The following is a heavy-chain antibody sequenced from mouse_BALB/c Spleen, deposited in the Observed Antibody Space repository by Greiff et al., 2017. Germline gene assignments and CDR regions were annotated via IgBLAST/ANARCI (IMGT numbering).Heavy chain of an antibody. Sequence: EVKLVESGGGLVKPGGSLKLSCAASGFTFSSYAMSWVRQTPEKRLEWVASISSGGSTYYPDSVKGRFTISRDNARNILYLQMSSLRSEDTAMYYCARGLWLRRYYFDYWGQGTTLTVSS. CDR3: ARGLWLRRYYFDY. CDR1: GFTFSSYA. CDR2: ISSGGST. J-gene: IGHJ2*01. D-gene: IGHD2-2*01. V-gene: IGHV5-6-5*01.